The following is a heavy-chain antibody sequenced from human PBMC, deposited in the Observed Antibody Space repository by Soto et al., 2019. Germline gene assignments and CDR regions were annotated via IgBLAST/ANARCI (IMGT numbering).Heavy chain of an antibody. CDR3: ARDGYSYGRKLDF. D-gene: IGHD5-18*01. V-gene: IGHV1-18*01. CDR1: GYTFTSYG. Sequence: QVQLVRSGAEVKKPGASVKVSCKASGYTFTSYGIIWVRQAPGQGLEWMGWISAYNGNTNYAQTFQGRVTMTTDTSTSTAYMELGSLSSDDTAVYYCARDGYSYGRKLDFWGQGTLVTVSS. CDR2: ISAYNGNT. J-gene: IGHJ4*02.